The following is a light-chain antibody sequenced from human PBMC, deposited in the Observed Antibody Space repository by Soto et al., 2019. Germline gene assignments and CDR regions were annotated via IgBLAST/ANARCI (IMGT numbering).Light chain of an antibody. CDR1: QDIKNY. CDR2: DAS. V-gene: IGKV1-33*01. J-gene: IGKJ5*01. Sequence: DIQMTQSPSSLSASVGDRVTITCQASQDIKNYLNWYQQKPGKAPKLLMYDASNLERGVPSRFSGRGSGTDFTFTISSLPPEDFATYYCQQYDNLPSITFGQGTRLEIK. CDR3: QQYDNLPSIT.